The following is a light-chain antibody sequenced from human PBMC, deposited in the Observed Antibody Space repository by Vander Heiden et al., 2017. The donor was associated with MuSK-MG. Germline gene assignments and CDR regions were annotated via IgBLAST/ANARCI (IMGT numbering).Light chain of an antibody. CDR2: DAS. J-gene: IGKJ5*01. Sequence: EVALTQSPATLSLSPGERAALSCRASQSVSSHLAWYQQKPGQAPRLLIYDASNRATGIPARFSGSGSGTDFTLTISSLEPEDFAVYYCQQRYDWPITFGQGTRLEIK. CDR3: QQRYDWPIT. CDR1: QSVSSH. V-gene: IGKV3-11*01.